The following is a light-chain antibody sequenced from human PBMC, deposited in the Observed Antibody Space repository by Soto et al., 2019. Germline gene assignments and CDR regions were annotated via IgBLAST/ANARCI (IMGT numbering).Light chain of an antibody. Sequence: DIQMTQSPSTLSASVGDRVTITCRASQSITNRLAWYQQKPGKAPKLLIYAASTLQSGVPSRFSGSGSGTDFTLTISCLQSEDFATYYCQQYYSYPITFGQGTRLEIK. J-gene: IGKJ5*01. V-gene: IGKV1-5*01. CDR3: QQYYSYPIT. CDR1: QSITNR. CDR2: AAS.